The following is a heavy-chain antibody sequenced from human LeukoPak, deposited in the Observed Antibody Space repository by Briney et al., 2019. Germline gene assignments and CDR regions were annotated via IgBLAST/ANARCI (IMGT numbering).Heavy chain of an antibody. CDR3: ARGAPRYCSSTSCYESHFDY. CDR1: GYTFTSYG. D-gene: IGHD2-2*01. J-gene: IGHJ4*02. Sequence: ASVKVSCKASGYTFTSYGISWVRPAPGQGLEWMGRISAYNGNTNNAQKLQGRVTMTTDTSTSTAYMELRSLRSDHTAVYYCARGAPRYCSSTSCYESHFDYWGQGTLATVSS. CDR2: ISAYNGNT. V-gene: IGHV1-18*01.